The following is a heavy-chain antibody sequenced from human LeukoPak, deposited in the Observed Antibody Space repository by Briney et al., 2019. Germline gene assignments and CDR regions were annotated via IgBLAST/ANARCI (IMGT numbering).Heavy chain of an antibody. Sequence: GASVKVSCKASGGTFSSYAISWVRQAPGQGLEWMGGIIPIFGTANYAQKFQGRVTITTDESTSTAYMELSSLRSEDTAVDYCARASWNYDFWSGYYTGGHYYMDVWGKGTTVTVSS. V-gene: IGHV1-69*05. CDR1: GGTFSSYA. CDR2: IIPIFGTA. D-gene: IGHD3-3*01. CDR3: ARASWNYDFWSGYYTGGHYYMDV. J-gene: IGHJ6*03.